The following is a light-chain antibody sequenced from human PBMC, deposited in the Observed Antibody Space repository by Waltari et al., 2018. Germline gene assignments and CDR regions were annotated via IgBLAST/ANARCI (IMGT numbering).Light chain of an antibody. V-gene: IGLV2-14*03. J-gene: IGLJ2*01. CDR1: TSDIGDYNY. CDR2: DVN. Sequence: QSALTQPSSVSGSPGQSITISCTGSTSDIGDYNYVSWYQQHPGKAPKLVIYDVNNRSAGISNRFSCSKAGNTASLAISGLQAEDEADYYCSSYTSLTNLFVVFGGGTKVTVL. CDR3: SSYTSLTNLFVV.